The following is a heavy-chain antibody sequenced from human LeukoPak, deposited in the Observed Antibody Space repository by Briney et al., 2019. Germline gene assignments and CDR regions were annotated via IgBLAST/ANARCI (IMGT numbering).Heavy chain of an antibody. D-gene: IGHD2-2*01. Sequence: ASVKVSCKASGGTFSSYAISWVRQAPGQGLEWMGRIIPILGIANCAQKFQGRVTITADKSTSTAYMELSSLRSEDTAVYYCARDRSCSSTSCYFGYDYWGQGTLVTVSS. CDR2: IIPILGIA. V-gene: IGHV1-69*04. CDR3: ARDRSCSSTSCYFGYDY. J-gene: IGHJ4*02. CDR1: GGTFSSYA.